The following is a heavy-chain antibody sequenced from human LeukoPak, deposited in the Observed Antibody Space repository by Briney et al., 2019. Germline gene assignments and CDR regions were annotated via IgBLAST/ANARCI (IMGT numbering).Heavy chain of an antibody. Sequence: ASVKVSCKASGYTFTGYYMHWVRQAPGQGLEWMGWINPNSGGTEYAQKFQGRVTMTRDTSISTAYMELSRLRSDDTAVYYCARGAGVVVPADDDAFDIWGQGTMVTVSS. D-gene: IGHD2-2*01. CDR2: INPNSGGT. J-gene: IGHJ3*02. V-gene: IGHV1-2*02. CDR1: GYTFTGYY. CDR3: ARGAGVVVPADDDAFDI.